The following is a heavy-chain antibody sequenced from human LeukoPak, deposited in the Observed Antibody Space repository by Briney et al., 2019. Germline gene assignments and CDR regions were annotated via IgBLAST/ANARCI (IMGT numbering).Heavy chain of an antibody. CDR3: ARDWGDCSSTSCYTHLGY. Sequence: GSSVKVSCKASGGTFSSYAISWVRQAPGQGLEWMGRFIPILGIANYAQKFQGRVTITADKSTSTAYMELSSLRSEDTAVYYCARDWGDCSSTSCYTHLGYWGQGTLVTVSS. D-gene: IGHD2-2*02. J-gene: IGHJ4*02. CDR2: FIPILGIA. CDR1: GGTFSSYA. V-gene: IGHV1-69*04.